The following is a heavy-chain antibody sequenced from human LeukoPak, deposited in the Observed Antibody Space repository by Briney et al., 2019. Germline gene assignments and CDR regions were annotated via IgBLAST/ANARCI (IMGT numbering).Heavy chain of an antibody. CDR3: ARGHVDTAMVD. D-gene: IGHD5-18*01. J-gene: IGHJ4*02. CDR1: GASISSYY. Sequence: SETLSLTCTVSGASISSYYWSWIRQPAGKGLEWIGRIYATGGTNYNPSLESRVTMSVDTSKNHLSLKLSSVTAADTAVYYCARGHVDTAMVDWGQGTLVTVSS. CDR2: IYATGGT. V-gene: IGHV4-4*07.